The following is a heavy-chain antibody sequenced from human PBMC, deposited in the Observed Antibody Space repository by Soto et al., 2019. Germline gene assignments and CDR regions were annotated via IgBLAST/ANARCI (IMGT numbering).Heavy chain of an antibody. CDR2: INHSGST. CDR1: GGSFSGYY. Sequence: QVQLQQWGAGLLKPSETLSLTCAVYGGSFSGYYWSWIRQPPGKGLEWIGEINHSGSTNYNPSLKSRXNIXVXKSKTQFSLKLSSVTAADTAVYYCARGQYSSGRVHYWGQGTLVTVSS. J-gene: IGHJ4*02. CDR3: ARGQYSSGRVHY. D-gene: IGHD6-19*01. V-gene: IGHV4-34*01.